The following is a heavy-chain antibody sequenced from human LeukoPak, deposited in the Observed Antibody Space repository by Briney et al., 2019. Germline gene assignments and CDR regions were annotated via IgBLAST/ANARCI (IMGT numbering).Heavy chain of an antibody. D-gene: IGHD2-15*01. CDR1: GSTFSSYE. Sequence: PGGSLRLSCAASGSTFSSYEMNWVRQAPRKGLERVSVISASGGSTYYADSVKGRFTNSRDKSKNTLYLQMNSLRAEDTAVYYCAKVLVPNCSGGSCYSKAFDIWGQGTMVTVSS. CDR2: ISASGGST. V-gene: IGHV3-23*01. CDR3: AKVLVPNCSGGSCYSKAFDI. J-gene: IGHJ3*02.